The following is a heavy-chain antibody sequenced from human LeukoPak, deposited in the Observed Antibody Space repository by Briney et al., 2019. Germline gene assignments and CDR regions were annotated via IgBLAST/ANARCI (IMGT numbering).Heavy chain of an antibody. Sequence: SETLSLTCAVYGGSFSGYYWSWIRQPPGKGLEWIGEINHSGSTNYNPSLKSRVTISVDTSKNQFSLKLGSVTAADTAVYYCGGGWLNLDYWGQGTLVTVSS. CDR1: GGSFSGYY. CDR3: GGGWLNLDY. D-gene: IGHD6-19*01. J-gene: IGHJ4*02. CDR2: INHSGST. V-gene: IGHV4-34*01.